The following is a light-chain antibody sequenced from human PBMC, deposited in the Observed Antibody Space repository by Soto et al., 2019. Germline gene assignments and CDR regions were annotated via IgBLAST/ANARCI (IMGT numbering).Light chain of an antibody. V-gene: IGKV3-15*01. CDR1: QSVSNN. J-gene: IGKJ1*01. Sequence: ILMTQSPATLSVSPGERATLSCRASQSVSNNLAWYQQKPGQAPRLLIYDASTRATGIPARFSGSGSGTEFTLTISGLQYEDFAVDYCQQYNNWPPWTFGQGTKVEIK. CDR3: QQYNNWPPWT. CDR2: DAS.